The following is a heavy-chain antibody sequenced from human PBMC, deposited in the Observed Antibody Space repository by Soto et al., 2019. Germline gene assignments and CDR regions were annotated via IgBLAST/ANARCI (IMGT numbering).Heavy chain of an antibody. V-gene: IGHV3-30*18. CDR3: AKDEVERGWYGLVDY. CDR1: GFTFSSHG. Sequence: QVQLVESGGGVVQPGRSLRLSCAASGFTFSSHGMHWVRQAPGKGLDWVAVISYDGTNKYYADSVKGRFTISRDNSKNTLYLQVNGLRAEDTAVYYCAKDEVERGWYGLVDYWGQGTLVTVSS. D-gene: IGHD6-19*01. CDR2: ISYDGTNK. J-gene: IGHJ4*02.